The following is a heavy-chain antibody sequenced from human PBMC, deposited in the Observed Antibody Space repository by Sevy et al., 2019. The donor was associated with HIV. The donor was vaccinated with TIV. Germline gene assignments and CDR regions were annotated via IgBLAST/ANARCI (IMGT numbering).Heavy chain of an antibody. V-gene: IGHV1-69*06. CDR2: IIPIFGTA. D-gene: IGHD2-21*02. CDR3: AGGAYCGGDCYWAYFDY. Sequence: ASVKVSCKASGGTFSSYAISWVRQAPGQGLEWMGGIIPIFGTANYAQKFQGRVTITADNSTSTAYMELSSLRSEDTAVYYCAGGAYCGGDCYWAYFDYWGQGTLVTVSS. CDR1: GGTFSSYA. J-gene: IGHJ4*02.